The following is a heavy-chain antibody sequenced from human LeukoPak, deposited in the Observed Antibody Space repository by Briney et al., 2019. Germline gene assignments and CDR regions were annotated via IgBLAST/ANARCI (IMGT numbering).Heavy chain of an antibody. CDR2: IKKDGSEK. CDR1: GFTFSSYW. D-gene: IGHD3-10*01. Sequence: PGGSLRLSCAASGFTFSSYWMSWVRQAPGKGLEWVANIKKDGSEKYYVDSVKGRFTISRDNAKNTLYLQMNSLRAEDTAVYYCAKLDTMVRGVIIAPFDYWGQGTLVTVSS. CDR3: AKLDTMVRGVIIAPFDY. J-gene: IGHJ4*02. V-gene: IGHV3-7*01.